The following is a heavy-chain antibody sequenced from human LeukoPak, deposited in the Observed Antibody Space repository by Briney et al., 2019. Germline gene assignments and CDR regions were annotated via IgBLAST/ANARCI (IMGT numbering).Heavy chain of an antibody. V-gene: IGHV4-59*01. CDR2: IYYSGST. CDR3: ARDHSYGLNFFDY. J-gene: IGHJ4*02. CDR1: GGSMSSYY. D-gene: IGHD5-18*01. Sequence: SQTLSLTCTVSGGSMSSYYWSWIRQPPGKGLEWIGYIYYSGSTNYNPSLKSRVTISVDASKNQFSLKLSSVTAADTAVYYGARDHSYGLNFFDYWGQGTLVTVSS.